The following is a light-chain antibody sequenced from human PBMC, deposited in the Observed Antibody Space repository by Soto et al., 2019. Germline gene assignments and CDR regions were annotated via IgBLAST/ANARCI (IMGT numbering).Light chain of an antibody. CDR1: SSNIGGNS. J-gene: IGLJ1*01. CDR2: DDN. CDR3: GSWDSSLSAYV. V-gene: IGLV1-51*01. Sequence: QTVLTQPPSVSAAPGQKVTISCSVGSSNIGGNSVCWDQQVPGTAPKVLIHDDNKRPAGMPDRSSGSKSGRAASLGITGFQTGDEADYYCGSWDSSLSAYVFGTGTKVTVL.